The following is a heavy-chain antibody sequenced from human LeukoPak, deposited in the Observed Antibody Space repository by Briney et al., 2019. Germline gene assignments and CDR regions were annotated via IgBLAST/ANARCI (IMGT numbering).Heavy chain of an antibody. J-gene: IGHJ4*02. D-gene: IGHD2-15*01. CDR1: GGSNSSYY. Sequence: SETLSLTCTVSGGSNSSYYWSWIRQPAGKGLEWIGRIYTSGSTNYNPSLKSRVTMSVDTSKNQFSLKLSSVTAADTAVYYCANDYCSGGSCYSDYWGQGTLVTVSS. V-gene: IGHV4-4*07. CDR3: ANDYCSGGSCYSDY. CDR2: IYTSGST.